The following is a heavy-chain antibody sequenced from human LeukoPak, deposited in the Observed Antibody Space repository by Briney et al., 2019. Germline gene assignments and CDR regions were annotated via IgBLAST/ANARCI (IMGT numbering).Heavy chain of an antibody. J-gene: IGHJ6*02. V-gene: IGHV1-69*04. CDR2: IIPILGIA. CDR1: GYTFTGYY. D-gene: IGHD3-10*01. CDR3: ARDRLYYGSGSPLYYYYGMDV. Sequence: SVKVSCKASGYTFTGYYMHWVRQAPGQGLEWMGRIIPILGIANYAQKFQGRVTITADKSTSTAYMELSSLRSEDPAVYYCARDRLYYGSGSPLYYYYGMDVWGQGTTVTISS.